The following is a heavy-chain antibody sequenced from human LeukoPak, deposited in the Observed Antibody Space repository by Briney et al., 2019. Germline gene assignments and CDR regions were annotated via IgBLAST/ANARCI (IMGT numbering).Heavy chain of an antibody. CDR3: ARDGGDTVTSPFDY. CDR1: GFTFSAYG. CDR2: IWYDGNNK. J-gene: IGHJ4*02. V-gene: IGHV3-33*01. Sequence: GSLRLSCAASGFTFSAYGMHWVRQAPGKGLEWVAVIWYDGNNKYYADSVKGRFTISRDNSKNTLYLQMNSLRAEDTAVYYCARDGGDTVTSPFDYWGQGTLVTVSS. D-gene: IGHD4-17*01.